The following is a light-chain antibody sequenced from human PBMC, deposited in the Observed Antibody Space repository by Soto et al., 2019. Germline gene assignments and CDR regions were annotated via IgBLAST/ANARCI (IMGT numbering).Light chain of an antibody. CDR3: QQRSSWPLT. CDR2: DAS. J-gene: IGKJ4*01. Sequence: EIVLTQSPATLSLSPGERATLSCRASQSVSSYLAWYQHKPGQAPRLLIYDASNRATGIPARFSGSGSGTDFTLAISRLEPEDFAVYYCQQRSSWPLTFGGGTMVEIK. V-gene: IGKV3-11*01. CDR1: QSVSSY.